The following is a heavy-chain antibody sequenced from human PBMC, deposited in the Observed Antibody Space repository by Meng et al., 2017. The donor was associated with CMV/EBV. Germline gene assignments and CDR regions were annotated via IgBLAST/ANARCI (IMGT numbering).Heavy chain of an antibody. V-gene: IGHV3-23*01. CDR1: GFTFSSYW. J-gene: IGHJ4*02. CDR3: AKRWNYLDY. Sequence: GESLKISCAASGFTFSSYWMHWVRQAPGKGLVWVSSISGGGGSTYYADSVKGRFTISRDNSKNTLYLQMNSLRAEDTAVYYCAKRWNYLDYWGQGKMVTVSS. D-gene: IGHD2-15*01. CDR2: ISGGGGST.